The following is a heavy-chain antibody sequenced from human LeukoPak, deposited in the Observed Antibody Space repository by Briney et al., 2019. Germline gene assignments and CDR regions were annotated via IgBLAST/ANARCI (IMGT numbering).Heavy chain of an antibody. CDR1: GFTFSSYA. D-gene: IGHD1-26*01. CDR2: ISYDGSNK. J-gene: IGHJ4*02. CDR3: ARDIEELAFGY. Sequence: GRSLRLSCAASGFTFSSYAMHWVRQAPGKGLEWVAVISYDGSNKYYADSVKGRFTISRDNSKNTLYLQMNSLRAEDTAVYYCARDIEELAFGYWGQGTLVTVSS. V-gene: IGHV3-30*04.